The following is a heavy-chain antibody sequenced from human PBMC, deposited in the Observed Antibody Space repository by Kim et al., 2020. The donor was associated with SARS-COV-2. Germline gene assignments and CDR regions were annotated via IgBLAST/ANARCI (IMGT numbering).Heavy chain of an antibody. CDR3: ARGLGIAARGILGYYYYGMDV. Sequence: SVKVSCKASGGTFSSYAISWVRQAPGQGLEWMGGIIPIFGTANYAQKFQGRVTITADESTSTAYMELSSLRSEDTAVYYCARGLGIAARGILGYYYYGMDVWGQGTTVTVSS. D-gene: IGHD6-6*01. J-gene: IGHJ6*02. CDR1: GGTFSSYA. V-gene: IGHV1-69*13. CDR2: IIPIFGTA.